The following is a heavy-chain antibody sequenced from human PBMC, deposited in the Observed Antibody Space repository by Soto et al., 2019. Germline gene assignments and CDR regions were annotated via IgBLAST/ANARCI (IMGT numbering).Heavy chain of an antibody. V-gene: IGHV4-31*01. J-gene: IGHJ4*02. CDR3: ARGTMTTVTPLEY. CDR2: IYYSGSS. D-gene: IGHD4-17*01. Sequence: QVQLQESGPGLVKPSQTLSLTCTVSGGSISSGGYYWSWIRQHPGKGLEWIGYIYYSGSSYYNPSPKSPVXXSXDXFENQSSLKLSSVTAADTAVYYCARGTMTTVTPLEYWGQGTLVTVSS. CDR1: GGSISSGGYY.